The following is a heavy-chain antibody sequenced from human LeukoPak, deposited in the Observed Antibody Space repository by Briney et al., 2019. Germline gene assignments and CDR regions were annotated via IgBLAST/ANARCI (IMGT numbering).Heavy chain of an antibody. CDR1: GYTFTGYY. D-gene: IGHD6-13*01. CDR3: ARGPLRIAAAGHYFDY. CDR2: INPNSGGT. V-gene: IGHV1-2*02. Sequence: ASVKVSCKASGYTFTGYYMHWVRQAPGQGLEWMGWINPNSGGTNYAQKFQGRVTMTRDTSISTAYMELSRLRSDDTAVYYCARGPLRIAAAGHYFDYWGQGTLVTVSS. J-gene: IGHJ4*02.